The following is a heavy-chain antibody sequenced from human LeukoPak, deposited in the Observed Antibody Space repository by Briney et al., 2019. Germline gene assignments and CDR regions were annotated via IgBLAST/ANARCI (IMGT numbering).Heavy chain of an antibody. J-gene: IGHJ4*02. CDR3: ARAGGAGFGEFSPY. Sequence: VGSVKVSCKASGYSFTGYYLHWVRQAPGQGLEWMGWINPNTGGTNYAQKFQDRVTMTRDTSFSTTFMELSRLRPDDTAVYYCARAGGAGFGEFSPYWGQGTLVTVSS. CDR1: GYSFTGYY. V-gene: IGHV1-2*02. CDR2: INPNTGGT. D-gene: IGHD3-10*01.